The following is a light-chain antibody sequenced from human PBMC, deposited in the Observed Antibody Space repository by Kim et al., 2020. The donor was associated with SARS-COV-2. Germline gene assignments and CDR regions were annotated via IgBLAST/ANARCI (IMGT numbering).Light chain of an antibody. CDR3: QQTYSLPLT. CDR1: QSITND. Sequence: DIHMTQSPSSLSASVGDRVNITCRADQSITNDLNWYQQKPGKVPNVLIYSASSLQGGVPSRFSGSGSGTDFTLTISSLQPEDFATYYCQQTYSLPLTFGGGTKVDIK. V-gene: IGKV1-39*01. J-gene: IGKJ4*01. CDR2: SAS.